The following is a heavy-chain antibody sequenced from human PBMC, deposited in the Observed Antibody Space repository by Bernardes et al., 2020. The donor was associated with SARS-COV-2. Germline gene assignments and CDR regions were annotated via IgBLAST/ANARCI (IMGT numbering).Heavy chain of an antibody. CDR2: INHSGST. J-gene: IGHJ4*02. CDR1: GGSFSGYY. V-gene: IGHV4-34*01. Sequence: TLSLTCAVYGGSFSGYYWSWIRQPPGKGLEWIGEINHSGSTNYNPSLKSRVTISVDTSKNQFSLKLSSVTAADTAVYFCAKFKVLRHLDWSLSWLEYYSVSWGQGTLVTVSS. D-gene: IGHD3-9*01. CDR3: AKFKVLRHLDWSLSWLEYYSVS.